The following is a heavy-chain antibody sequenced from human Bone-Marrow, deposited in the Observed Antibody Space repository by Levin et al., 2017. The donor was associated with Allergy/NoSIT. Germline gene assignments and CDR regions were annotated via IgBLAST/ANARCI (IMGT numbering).Heavy chain of an antibody. V-gene: IGHV4-39*07. Sequence: NPGRSLRLSCTVSGGSINSSTFYWGWIRQPPGKGLEWIGSFYYSRSTYYNPSLKSRVTISVDSSKTQFSLKLTSVTAVDTAIYYCAKEALGFGEVAHWGQGTLVTVSS. CDR3: AKEALGFGEVAH. CDR1: GGSINSSTFY. J-gene: IGHJ4*02. CDR2: FYYSRST. D-gene: IGHD3-10*01.